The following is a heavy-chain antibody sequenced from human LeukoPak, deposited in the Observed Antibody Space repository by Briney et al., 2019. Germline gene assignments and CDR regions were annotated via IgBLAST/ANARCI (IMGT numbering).Heavy chain of an antibody. CDR1: GFAFDDYA. J-gene: IGHJ4*02. Sequence: GRSLRLSCAASGFAFDDYAMPWVRQAPGQGLEWVSGISWNSGSIGYADSVKGRFTISRDNAKNSLYLQMNSLRAEDTALYYCAKDIGGGYCSSTSCYGLDYWGQGTLVTVSS. CDR3: AKDIGGGYCSSTSCYGLDY. V-gene: IGHV3-9*01. D-gene: IGHD2-2*01. CDR2: ISWNSGSI.